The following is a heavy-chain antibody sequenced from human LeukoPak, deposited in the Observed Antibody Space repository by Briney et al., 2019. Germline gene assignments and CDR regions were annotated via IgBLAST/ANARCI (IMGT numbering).Heavy chain of an antibody. V-gene: IGHV3-30*18. CDR2: ISYDGSNK. CDR3: AKDFSSSWHDAFDI. Sequence: GRSLRLSCAASGFTFSSYGMHWVRQAPGKGLEWVADISYDGSNKYYADSVKGRFTISRDNSKNTLYLQMNSLRAEDTAVYYCAKDFSSSWHDAFDIWGQGTMVTVSS. J-gene: IGHJ3*02. CDR1: GFTFSSYG. D-gene: IGHD6-13*01.